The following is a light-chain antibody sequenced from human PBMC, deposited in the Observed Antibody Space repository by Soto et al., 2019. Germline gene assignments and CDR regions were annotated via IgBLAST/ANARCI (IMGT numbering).Light chain of an antibody. CDR1: ENVRMF. Sequence: EIVLTQSPATLSLSTRERATLSCRASENVRMFLAWYQQKPGQAPRLLIYGASTRATGIPDRFSGSGSGTDFTLTISNLEPEDFAVYSCQHHSQWTPWTFGQGTKVDI. CDR3: QHHSQWTPWT. CDR2: GAS. V-gene: IGKV3-11*01. J-gene: IGKJ1*01.